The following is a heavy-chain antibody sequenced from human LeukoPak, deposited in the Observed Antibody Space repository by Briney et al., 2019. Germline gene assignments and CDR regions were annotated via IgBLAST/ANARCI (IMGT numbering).Heavy chain of an antibody. CDR1: GYSISSGYY. V-gene: IGHV4-38-2*01. CDR3: ARHGSLYGSNYFDY. CDR2: IYHSGST. D-gene: IGHD4-23*01. J-gene: IGHJ4*02. Sequence: SETLSLTCAVSGYSISSGYYWGWIRQPPGKGLEWIGSIYHSGSTYYNPSLKSRVTISVDTSKNQFSLELSSVTAADTAVYYCARHGSLYGSNYFDYWGQGTLVTVSS.